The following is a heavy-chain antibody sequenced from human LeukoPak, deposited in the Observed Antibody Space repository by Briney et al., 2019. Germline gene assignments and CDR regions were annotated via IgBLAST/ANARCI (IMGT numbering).Heavy chain of an antibody. Sequence: GASVKVSCKASGYTFTGYYMHWVRQAPGQGLEWMGWINPNSGGTNYAQKFQGRVTMTRDTSISTAYMGLSRLRSDDTAVYYCARASYDYVWGSYHDAFDIWGQGTMVTVSS. J-gene: IGHJ3*02. D-gene: IGHD3-16*02. CDR1: GYTFTGYY. CDR3: ARASYDYVWGSYHDAFDI. CDR2: INPNSGGT. V-gene: IGHV1-2*02.